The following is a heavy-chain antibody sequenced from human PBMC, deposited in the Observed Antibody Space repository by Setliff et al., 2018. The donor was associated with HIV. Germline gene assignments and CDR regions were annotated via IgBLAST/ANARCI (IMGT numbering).Heavy chain of an antibody. V-gene: IGHV4-59*11. CDR3: AREAYFFASGTYYFDS. Sequence: SETLSLTCTVAGGSISSHYWSWIRQPPGKGLEWIGSIHYSGSTNYNPSLKSRVTISVDTSKNQFSLKLSSVTAADTALYFCAREAYFFASGTYYFDSWGQGTLVTVSS. D-gene: IGHD3-10*01. CDR2: IHYSGST. J-gene: IGHJ4*02. CDR1: GGSISSHY.